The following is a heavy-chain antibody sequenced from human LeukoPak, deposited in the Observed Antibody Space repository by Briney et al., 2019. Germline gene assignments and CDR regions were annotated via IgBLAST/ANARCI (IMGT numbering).Heavy chain of an antibody. J-gene: IGHJ4*02. V-gene: IGHV1-69*04. Sequence: ASVKVSCKASGGTFSSYAISWVRQAPGQGLEWMGRIIPILGIANYAQKFQGRVTITADKSTSTAYMELSSLRSEDTAVYYCARDATSSNYYDSSGYFPYFDYWGQGTLVTVSS. CDR3: ARDATSSNYYDSSGYFPYFDY. D-gene: IGHD3-22*01. CDR1: GGTFSSYA. CDR2: IIPILGIA.